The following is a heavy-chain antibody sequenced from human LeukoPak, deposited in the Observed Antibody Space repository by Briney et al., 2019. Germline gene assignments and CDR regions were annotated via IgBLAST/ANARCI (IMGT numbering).Heavy chain of an antibody. J-gene: IGHJ4*02. CDR3: ARDRNTDFWSGYYTNYFDY. Sequence: GGSLRLSCAASGFTFSSYWMSWVRQAPGKGLECVANIKQEGSEKYYVDSMKGRFTISRDNAKNSLYLQMNSLRAEDTAVYYCARDRNTDFWSGYYTNYFDYWGQGTLVTVSS. CDR1: GFTFSSYW. CDR2: IKQEGSEK. D-gene: IGHD3-3*01. V-gene: IGHV3-7*01.